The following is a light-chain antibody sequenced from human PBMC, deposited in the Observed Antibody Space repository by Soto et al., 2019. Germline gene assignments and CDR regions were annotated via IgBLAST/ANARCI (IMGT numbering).Light chain of an antibody. CDR1: SSGVGGYNY. J-gene: IGLJ2*01. V-gene: IGLV2-14*01. Sequence: QSALAQPASVSGSPGQSITISCTGPSSGVGGYNYVSWYQQYPGKAPKLMIYEVSNRPSGVSNRFSGSKSGNTASLTISGLQAEDEAEYFCSSYTSNTVLFGGGTKVTVL. CDR3: SSYTSNTVL. CDR2: EVS.